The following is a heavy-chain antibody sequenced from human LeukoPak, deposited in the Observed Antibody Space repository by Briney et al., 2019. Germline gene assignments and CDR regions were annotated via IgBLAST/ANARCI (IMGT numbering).Heavy chain of an antibody. V-gene: IGHV3-21*01. CDR2: ISSSSSYI. Sequence: GGSLRLSCAASGFTFSIYNMNWVRQAPGKGLEWVSSISSSSSYIYYADSLKGRFTTSRDNAKNSLYLQMNSLRAEDTAVYYCARVYCGGGCYSGYYGMDVWGQGTTVTVSS. D-gene: IGHD2-21*02. J-gene: IGHJ6*02. CDR3: ARVYCGGGCYSGYYGMDV. CDR1: GFTFSIYN.